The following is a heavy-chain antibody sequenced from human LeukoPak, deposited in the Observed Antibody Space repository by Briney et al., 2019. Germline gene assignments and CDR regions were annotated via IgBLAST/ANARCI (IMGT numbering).Heavy chain of an antibody. CDR2: ISSSSSGYI. J-gene: IGHJ4*02. CDR3: ARVYSSSPAGGYFDY. D-gene: IGHD6-6*01. V-gene: IGHV3-21*01. CDR1: GFTFSSYS. Sequence: PGGSLRLSCAASGFTFSSYSMNWVRQAPEKGLEWVSSISSSSSGYIYYADSLKVRFTISRDTAKNSLYLQMNSLRAEDTAVYYCARVYSSSPAGGYFDYWGQGTLVTVSS.